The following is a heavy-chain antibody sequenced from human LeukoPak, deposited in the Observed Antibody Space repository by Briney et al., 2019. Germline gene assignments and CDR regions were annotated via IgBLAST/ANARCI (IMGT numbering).Heavy chain of an antibody. Sequence: SVKVSCKASGGTFSSYAISWVRQAPGQALEWMGRIIPIFGTANYAQKFQGRVTITTDESTSTAYMELSSLRSEDTAVYYCARVYNWNNWFDPWGQGTLVTVSS. CDR1: GGTFSSYA. CDR2: IIPIFGTA. D-gene: IGHD1-20*01. V-gene: IGHV1-69*05. J-gene: IGHJ5*02. CDR3: ARVYNWNNWFDP.